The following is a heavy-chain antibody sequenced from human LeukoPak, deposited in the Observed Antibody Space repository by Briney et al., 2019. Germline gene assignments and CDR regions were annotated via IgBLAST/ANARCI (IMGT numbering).Heavy chain of an antibody. D-gene: IGHD3-3*01. CDR3: ARGSALEGGFWYLAYYYYYMDV. CDR1: GYTFSSYA. V-gene: IGHV7-4-1*02. CDR2: INTYTGNP. J-gene: IGHJ6*03. Sequence: GASVKVSCKASGYTFSSYAMNWVRQAPGQGLEWMGWINTYTGNPTYAQGFTGRFVFSLDTSVSTAYLQISSLKAEDTAVYYCARGSALEGGFWYLAYYYYYMDVWGKGTTVTVSS.